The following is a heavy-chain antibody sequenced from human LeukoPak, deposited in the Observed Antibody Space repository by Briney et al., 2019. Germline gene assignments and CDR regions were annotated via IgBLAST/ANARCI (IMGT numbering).Heavy chain of an antibody. J-gene: IGHJ4*02. CDR2: IYYSVST. Sequence: PSETLSLTRIVSGGSLSSYFWSWIRRPPGKGLEGIGYIYYSVSTNYNPSLKSRATISVDTSKTQFSLKLSSVTAADTAVYYCARIYSGWYLDYWGQGTLVTVSS. V-gene: IGHV4-59*01. CDR1: GGSLSSYF. D-gene: IGHD6-19*01. CDR3: ARIYSGWYLDY.